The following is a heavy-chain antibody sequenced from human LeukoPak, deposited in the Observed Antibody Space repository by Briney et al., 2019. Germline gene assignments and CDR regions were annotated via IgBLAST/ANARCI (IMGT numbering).Heavy chain of an antibody. V-gene: IGHV3-74*01. Sequence: PGGSLRLSCAASGFTFSRYWMAWVRQARGKGLVWVSRINSDGSSTSYADSVKGRFTISRDNAKNTLYLQMNSLRAEDTAVYYCARDSYSSGAHFDYWGQGTLVTVSS. CDR1: GFTFSRYW. D-gene: IGHD6-19*01. J-gene: IGHJ4*02. CDR3: ARDSYSSGAHFDY. CDR2: INSDGSST.